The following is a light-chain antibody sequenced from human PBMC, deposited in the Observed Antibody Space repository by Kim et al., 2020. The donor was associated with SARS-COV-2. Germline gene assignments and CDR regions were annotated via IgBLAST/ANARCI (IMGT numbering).Light chain of an antibody. CDR2: QDS. Sequence: SYELTQPPSVSVSPGQTASITCSVDKLGDKYACWYQQKPGQSPVLVIYQDSKRPSGIPERFSGSNSGNTATLTISGTQAMDEADYYCQAWDSSLVVFGGG. J-gene: IGLJ2*01. CDR3: QAWDSSLVV. CDR1: KLGDKY. V-gene: IGLV3-1*01.